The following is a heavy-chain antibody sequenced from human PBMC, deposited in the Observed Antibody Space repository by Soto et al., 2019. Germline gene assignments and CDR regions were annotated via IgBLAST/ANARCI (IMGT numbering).Heavy chain of an antibody. CDR1: GFTFSSYA. Sequence: PGGSLRLSCASSGFTFSSYAMHWVRQAPGKGLEWVAVISYDGSNKYYADSVKGRFTISRDNSKNTLYLQMNSLRAEDTAVYYCARDYYDSSGYINWFDPWGQGTLVTVSS. CDR2: ISYDGSNK. J-gene: IGHJ5*02. CDR3: ARDYYDSSGYINWFDP. V-gene: IGHV3-30-3*01. D-gene: IGHD3-22*01.